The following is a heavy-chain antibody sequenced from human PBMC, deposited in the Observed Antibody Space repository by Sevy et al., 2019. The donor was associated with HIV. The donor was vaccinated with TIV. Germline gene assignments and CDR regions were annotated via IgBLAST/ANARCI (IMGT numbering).Heavy chain of an antibody. D-gene: IGHD1-1*01. CDR2: LKNKADGGTV. CDR1: GFTFGDYA. V-gene: IGHV3-49*04. CDR3: TRWKGLQSIFDY. Sequence: GGSLRLSCTTSGFTFGDYAMNWVRQAPGKGLEWVALLKNKADGGTVDHAASVKGRFTISRDDSKSIAYLQMNDLTTEDTGVYYCTRWKGLQSIFDYWGQGALVTVSS. J-gene: IGHJ4*02.